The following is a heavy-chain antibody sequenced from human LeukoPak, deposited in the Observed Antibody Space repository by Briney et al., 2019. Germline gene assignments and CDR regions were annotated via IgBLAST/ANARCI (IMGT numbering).Heavy chain of an antibody. V-gene: IGHV3-74*01. D-gene: IGHD1-26*01. CDR3: VRDFSGAVDS. CDR1: GFSLSTYW. J-gene: IGHJ4*02. CDR2: INEDGTTI. Sequence: GGSLRLSCAASGFSLSTYWMHWVRHVPGRGLVWVSRINEDGTTITYADSVKGRFTISRDDAKNTLYLQMNSLRADDTAIYYCVRDFSGAVDSWGQGTLVTVSS.